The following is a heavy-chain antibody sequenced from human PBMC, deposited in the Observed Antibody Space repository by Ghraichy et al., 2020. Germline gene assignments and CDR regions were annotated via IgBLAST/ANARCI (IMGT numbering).Heavy chain of an antibody. CDR2: IKQDGSEK. Sequence: GGSLRLSCAASGFTFSSYWMSWVRQAPGKGLEWVANIKQDGSEKYYVDSVKGRFTISRDNAKNSLYLQMNSLRAEDTAVYYCARTIVVVPAAESNWFDPWGQGTLVTVSS. J-gene: IGHJ5*02. D-gene: IGHD2-2*01. V-gene: IGHV3-7*03. CDR3: ARTIVVVPAAESNWFDP. CDR1: GFTFSSYW.